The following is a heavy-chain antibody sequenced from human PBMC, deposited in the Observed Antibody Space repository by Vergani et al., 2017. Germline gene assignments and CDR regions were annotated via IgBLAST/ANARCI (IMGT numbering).Heavy chain of an antibody. D-gene: IGHD3-22*01. CDR1: GFTFSNAW. Sequence: EVQLVESGGGLVKPGGSLRLSCAASGFTFSNAWMSWVRQAPGKGLEWVGRINSDGSSTSYADSVKGRFTISRDNAKNTLYLQMNSLRAEDTAVYYCAEVVEDYWGQGTLVTVSS. V-gene: IGHV3-74*02. CDR3: AEVVEDY. J-gene: IGHJ4*02. CDR2: INSDGSST.